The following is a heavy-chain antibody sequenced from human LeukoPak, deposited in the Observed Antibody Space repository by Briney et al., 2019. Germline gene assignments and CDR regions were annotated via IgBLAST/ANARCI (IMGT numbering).Heavy chain of an antibody. D-gene: IGHD3-22*01. CDR1: GASFSGYY. CDR2: INHSGSA. Sequence: SETLSLTCAVFGASFSGYYCTWIRQSPGKGLEWIGQINHSGSANYNRSLKSRVTITIESSKNQFSLELSSVTAADSAMYYCATGKYDSSDYSGGWYYFDYWGQGTLVTVSS. J-gene: IGHJ4*02. CDR3: ATGKYDSSDYSGGWYYFDY. V-gene: IGHV4-34*01.